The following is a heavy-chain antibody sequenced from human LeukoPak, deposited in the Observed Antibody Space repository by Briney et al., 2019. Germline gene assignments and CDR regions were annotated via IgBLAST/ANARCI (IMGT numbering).Heavy chain of an antibody. CDR1: GYAFTGYY. D-gene: IGHD4-17*01. V-gene: IGHV1-2*02. CDR2: INPHSGGT. J-gene: IGHJ2*01. CDR3: ARGLLAGDYVNWYFDL. Sequence: ASVTVSCKASGYAFTGYYIHWVRQAPGQGLEWMGWINPHSGGTNYAQKFQGRVTMTRDTSISTAYMELSRLRSDDTAVYYCARGLLAGDYVNWYFDLWGRGTLVTVSS.